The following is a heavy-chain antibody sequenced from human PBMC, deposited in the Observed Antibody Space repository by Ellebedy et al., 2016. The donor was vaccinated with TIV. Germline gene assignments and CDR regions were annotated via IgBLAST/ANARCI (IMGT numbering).Heavy chain of an antibody. CDR3: ATISGSPRGY. V-gene: IGHV1-69*13. CDR1: GGTFRSHA. Sequence: ASVKVSCKASGGTFRSHAITWVRQAPGQGLEWMGGITAIFGTANYAQTIQGRITITADESTTTAYLELSSLRSEDTAVYYCATISGSPRGYWGQGTLVTVSS. D-gene: IGHD2/OR15-2a*01. J-gene: IGHJ4*02. CDR2: ITAIFGTA.